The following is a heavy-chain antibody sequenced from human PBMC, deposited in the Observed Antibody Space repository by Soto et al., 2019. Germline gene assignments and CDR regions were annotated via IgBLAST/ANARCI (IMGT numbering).Heavy chain of an antibody. CDR3: ARGARIDWDFDY. Sequence: QVQLVESGGGVVQPGRSLRLSCAASGFTFSSYAMHWVRQAPGKGLEWVAVISYDGSNKYYADSVKGRFTISRDNSKNTLYLQMNSLRAEDTAVYYCARGARIDWDFDYWGQGTLVTVSS. CDR2: ISYDGSNK. CDR1: GFTFSSYA. V-gene: IGHV3-30-3*01. D-gene: IGHD3-9*01. J-gene: IGHJ4*02.